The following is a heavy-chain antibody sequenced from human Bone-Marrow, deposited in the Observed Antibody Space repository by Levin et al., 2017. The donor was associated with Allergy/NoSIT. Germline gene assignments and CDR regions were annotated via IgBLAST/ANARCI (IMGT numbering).Heavy chain of an antibody. Sequence: GGSLRLSCAASGFTFSSSWMSWVRQAPGRGLEWVANIKQDGSDKYYVDSVKGRFTISRDNAKNSLYLQMNSLSAGDTAVYYCARGVTTDYWGQGTLVTVSS. CDR3: ARGVTTDY. CDR2: IKQDGSDK. J-gene: IGHJ4*02. V-gene: IGHV3-7*04. CDR1: GFTFSSSW. D-gene: IGHD4-17*01.